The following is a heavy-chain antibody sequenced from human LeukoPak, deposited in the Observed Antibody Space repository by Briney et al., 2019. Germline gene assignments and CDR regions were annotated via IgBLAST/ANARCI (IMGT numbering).Heavy chain of an antibody. V-gene: IGHV5-51*01. D-gene: IGHD3-10*01. CDR3: ARVIAVNWFDP. CDR2: IYPGDSDT. Sequence: GESLKISCKGSGYSFTSYYIAWVRQMPGKGLEWMGIIYPGDSDTRYSPSFQGQVTVSADKSISTAYLQWTSLKASDTAMYYCARVIAVNWFDPWGQGTLVIVST. J-gene: IGHJ5*02. CDR1: GYSFTSYY.